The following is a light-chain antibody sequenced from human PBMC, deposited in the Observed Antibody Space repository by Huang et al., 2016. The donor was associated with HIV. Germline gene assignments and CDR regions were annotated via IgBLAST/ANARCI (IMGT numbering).Light chain of an antibody. CDR3: QQYYDTPRT. Sequence: EIVLTQSPDSLAVSLGERATINCKSSQRLFYSSRSKNYLAWYQHKPGQPPKLLIYWASTRESGVPDRFSGSGSGTDFTLTITSLQAEDVAVYYCQQYYDTPRTFGQGTKVEIK. CDR2: WAS. J-gene: IGKJ1*01. CDR1: QRLFYSSRSKNY. V-gene: IGKV4-1*01.